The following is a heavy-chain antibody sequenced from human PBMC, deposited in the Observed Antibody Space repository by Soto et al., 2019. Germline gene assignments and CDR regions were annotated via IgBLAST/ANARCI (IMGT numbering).Heavy chain of an antibody. CDR3: ARRGPGTYFDY. CDR1: GFTFSSYA. V-gene: IGHV3-23*01. D-gene: IGHD6-13*01. CDR2: VSGSGGST. J-gene: IGHJ4*02. Sequence: GGSLRLSCAASGFTFSSYAVSWVRQAPGEGLEWVSAVSGSGGSTYYADSVKGRFTISRDNSKSTLYLQMNSLRAEDTAVYYCARRGPGTYFDYWGQGTLVTVSS.